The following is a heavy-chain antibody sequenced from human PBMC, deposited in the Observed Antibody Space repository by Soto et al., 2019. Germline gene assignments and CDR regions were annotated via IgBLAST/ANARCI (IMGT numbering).Heavy chain of an antibody. D-gene: IGHD2-15*01. Sequence: PSETLSLTCAVYGGSFSGYYWSWIRQPPGKGLEWIGEINHSGSTNYNPSLKSRVTISVDTSKNQFSLKLSSVTAADTAVYYCARGRCSGGSCYKSYYYYMDVWGKGTTVTVSS. J-gene: IGHJ6*03. CDR2: INHSGST. CDR3: ARGRCSGGSCYKSYYYYMDV. CDR1: GGSFSGYY. V-gene: IGHV4-34*01.